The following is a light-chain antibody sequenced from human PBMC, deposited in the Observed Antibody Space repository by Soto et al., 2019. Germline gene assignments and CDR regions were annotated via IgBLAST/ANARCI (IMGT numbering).Light chain of an antibody. CDR2: KAS. V-gene: IGKV1-5*03. CDR3: QQYNSYSRT. CDR1: QSISSW. Sequence: DIQMTQSPSTLSASVGDRVTMTFRASQSISSWLAWYQQKPGKAPKLLIYKASSLESGVPSRFSGSGSGTEFTLTISSLQPDDFATYYCQQYNSYSRTLGQGTKVDIK. J-gene: IGKJ1*01.